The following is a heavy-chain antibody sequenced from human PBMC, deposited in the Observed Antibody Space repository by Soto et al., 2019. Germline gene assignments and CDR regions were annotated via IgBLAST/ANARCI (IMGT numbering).Heavy chain of an antibody. D-gene: IGHD2-21*02. J-gene: IGHJ6*02. CDR1: GGTFSSSA. V-gene: IGHV1-69*13. Sequence: SVKVSCKASGGTFSSSAISWVRQAPGQGLEWMGWIIPIFGTANYAQKFQGRVTITADEATSTAYMELSSLRSEETAVYSCASSWGGGNSRGASYGMAVWGQGTPATAP. CDR3: ASSWGGGNSRGASYGMAV. CDR2: IIPIFGTA.